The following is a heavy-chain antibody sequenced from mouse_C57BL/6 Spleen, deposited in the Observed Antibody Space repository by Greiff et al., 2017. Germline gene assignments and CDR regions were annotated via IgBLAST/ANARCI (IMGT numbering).Heavy chain of an antibody. CDR2: IRLKSDNYAT. V-gene: IGHV6-3*01. Sequence: VKLMESGGGLVQPGGSMKLSCVASGFTFSNYWMNWVRQSPEKGLEWVAQIRLKSDNYATHYAESVKGRFTISRDDSKSSVYLQMNNLRAEDTGIYYCTRLLRAHWYFDVWGTGTTVTVSS. J-gene: IGHJ1*03. D-gene: IGHD2-3*01. CDR1: GFTFSNYW. CDR3: TRLLRAHWYFDV.